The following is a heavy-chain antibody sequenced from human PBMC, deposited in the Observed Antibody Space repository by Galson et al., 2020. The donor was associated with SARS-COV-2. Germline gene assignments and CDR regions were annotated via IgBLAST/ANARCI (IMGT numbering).Heavy chain of an antibody. V-gene: IGHV2-5*02. CDR2: IYWDDDK. D-gene: IGHD2-15*01. Sequence: SGPTLVKPTPTLTLTCTFSGFSLSTFGVGVGWIRQPPGKALDWLALIYWDDDKRYSPSLNSRLTISKGTSKKQVVLTMTNMDPVDTATYYCARTHYCVGGCCHYEFDYWGPGTLVTVSS. CDR1: GFSLSTFGVG. CDR3: ARTHYCVGGCCHYEFDY. J-gene: IGHJ4*02.